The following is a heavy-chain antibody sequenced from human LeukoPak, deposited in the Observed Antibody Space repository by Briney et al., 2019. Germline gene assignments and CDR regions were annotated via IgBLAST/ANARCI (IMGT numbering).Heavy chain of an antibody. J-gene: IGHJ4*02. CDR2: MYFGERT. D-gene: IGHD7-27*01. V-gene: IGHV4-59*01. CDR3: ARIPGDRPDD. Sequence: SGTLPLTCTVSGASMTSYYWTWIRQPPGKGLEWVGYMYFGERTNYNPSLKSRATISIDTPKKQFSLNLKSVTAADTAVYYCARIPGDRPDDWGQGTLVTVS. CDR1: GASMTSYY.